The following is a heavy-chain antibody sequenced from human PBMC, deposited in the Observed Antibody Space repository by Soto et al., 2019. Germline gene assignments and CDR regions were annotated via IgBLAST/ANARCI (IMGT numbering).Heavy chain of an antibody. CDR3: ARAGEGYCPNGLCDAFDI. J-gene: IGHJ3*02. CDR2: INAGNGNT. V-gene: IGHV1-3*01. D-gene: IGHD2-8*01. CDR1: GYTFTSYA. Sequence: ASVKVSCKASGYTFTSYAMHWVRQAPGQRLEWMGWINAGNGNTKYSQKIQGRVTITRDTSASTAYMELSSLRSEDTAVYYCARAGEGYCPNGLCDAFDIWGQGTMVTVSS.